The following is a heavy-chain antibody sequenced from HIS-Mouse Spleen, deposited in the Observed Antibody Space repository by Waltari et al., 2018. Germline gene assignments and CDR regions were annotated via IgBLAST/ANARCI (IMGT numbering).Heavy chain of an antibody. J-gene: IGHJ4*02. Sequence: QVQLVESGGGVVQPGRSLRLSCAASGFTFSSYGMHWVRQAPGKGLGWVAVISYDGRNKYYADSVEGRFTISRDNSKNTLYLQMNSLRAEDTAVYYCAKVNSGSYYFDYWGQGTLVTVSS. CDR2: ISYDGRNK. D-gene: IGHD1-26*01. V-gene: IGHV3-30*18. CDR1: GFTFSSYG. CDR3: AKVNSGSYYFDY.